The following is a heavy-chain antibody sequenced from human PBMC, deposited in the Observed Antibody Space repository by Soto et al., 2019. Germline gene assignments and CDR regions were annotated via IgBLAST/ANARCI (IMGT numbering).Heavy chain of an antibody. CDR2: ISYDGSNK. CDR3: AKDHAYYYDSSGYYPQSYYYYGMDV. CDR1: GFTFSSYG. V-gene: IGHV3-30*18. D-gene: IGHD3-22*01. Sequence: QVQLVESGGGVVQPGRSLRLSCAASGFTFSSYGMHWVRQAPGKGLEWVAVISYDGSNKYYADSVKGRFTISRDNSKNTLYLQMNSLRGEDTAVYYCAKDHAYYYDSSGYYPQSYYYYGMDVWGQGTTVTVSS. J-gene: IGHJ6*02.